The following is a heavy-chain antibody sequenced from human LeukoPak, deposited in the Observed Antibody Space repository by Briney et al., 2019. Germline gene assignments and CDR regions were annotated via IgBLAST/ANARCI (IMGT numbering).Heavy chain of an antibody. CDR1: GFSLSASAVG. J-gene: IGHJ4*02. CDR3: ARIWFGELFPSDY. D-gene: IGHD3-10*01. Sequence: ESGPTLVNPTQTLTLTCTFSGFSLSASAVGVGWIRQPPGKALEWLALIYWNNNERYSPSLKSRLTITKDTSKNQVVLTMTNVDLLDTGTYYCARIWFGELFPSDYWGQGTLVTVSS. V-gene: IGHV2-5*01. CDR2: IYWNNNE.